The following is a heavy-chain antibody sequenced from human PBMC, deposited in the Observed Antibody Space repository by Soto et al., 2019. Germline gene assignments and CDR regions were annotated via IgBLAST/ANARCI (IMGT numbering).Heavy chain of an antibody. J-gene: IGHJ3*02. D-gene: IGHD3-22*01. CDR1: GFTFTSSA. V-gene: IGHV1-58*01. CDR3: AADLAAYSDSSGYYWVNAFDI. Sequence: SVKVSCKASGFTFTSSAVQWVPQARGQRLEWIGWIVVGSGNTNYAQKFQERVTITRDMSTSTAYMELSSLRSEDTAVYYCAADLAAYSDSSGYYWVNAFDIWG. CDR2: IVVGSGNT.